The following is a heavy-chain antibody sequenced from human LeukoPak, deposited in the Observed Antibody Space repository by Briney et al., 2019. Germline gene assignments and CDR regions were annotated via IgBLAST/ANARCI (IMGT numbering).Heavy chain of an antibody. CDR3: ARARVQRGVITRNYFDY. D-gene: IGHD3-22*01. V-gene: IGHV4-59*01. J-gene: IGHJ4*02. CDR2: IYYSGST. CDR1: GGSISSYY. Sequence: KPSETLSLTCTVSGGSISSYYWSWIRQPPGKGLEWIGYIYYSGSTNYNPSLKSRVTISVDTSKNQFSLKLSSVTAADTAVYYCARARVQRGVITRNYFDYWGQGTLVTVSS.